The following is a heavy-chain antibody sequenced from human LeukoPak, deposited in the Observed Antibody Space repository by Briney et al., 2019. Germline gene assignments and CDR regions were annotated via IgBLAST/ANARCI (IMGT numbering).Heavy chain of an antibody. V-gene: IGHV3-30*04. J-gene: IGHJ4*02. D-gene: IGHD5-24*01. Sequence: GRSLRLSCAASGFTFSSYAMHWVRQAPGKGLEWVAVISYDGSNKYYADSVKGRFTISRDNSKNTLYLQMNSLRAEDTAVYYCARDRLSRDGYNPAGYFGYWGQGTLVTVSS. CDR2: ISYDGSNK. CDR1: GFTFSSYA. CDR3: ARDRLSRDGYNPAGYFGY.